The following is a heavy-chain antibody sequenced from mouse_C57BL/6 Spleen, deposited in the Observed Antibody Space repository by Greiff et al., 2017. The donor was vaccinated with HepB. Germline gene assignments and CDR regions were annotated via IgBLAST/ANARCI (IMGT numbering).Heavy chain of an antibody. V-gene: IGHV5-4*01. Sequence: EVQGVESGGGLVKPGGSLKLSCAASGFTFSSYAMSWVRQTPEKRLEWVATISDGGSYTYYPDNVKGRFTISRDNAKNNLYLQMSHLKSEDTAMYYCARAPWDSFAYWGQGTLVTVSA. D-gene: IGHD4-1*01. J-gene: IGHJ3*01. CDR1: GFTFSSYA. CDR3: ARAPWDSFAY. CDR2: ISDGGSYT.